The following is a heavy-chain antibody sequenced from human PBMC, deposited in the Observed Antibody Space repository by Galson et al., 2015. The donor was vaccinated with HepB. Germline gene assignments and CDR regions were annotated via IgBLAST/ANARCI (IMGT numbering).Heavy chain of an antibody. V-gene: IGHV4-59*01. J-gene: IGHJ6*02. CDR2: IFYTGST. Sequence: TLSLTCTVSGGSISDFYWSWIRQPPGKGLEWIGYIFYTGSTDYNPSLGSRVIISLDTSKKHFSLRLSSVTSADTAVYYCARVLTGAMDVWGQGTTVTVSS. CDR3: ARVLTGAMDV. D-gene: IGHD1-14*01. CDR1: GGSISDFY.